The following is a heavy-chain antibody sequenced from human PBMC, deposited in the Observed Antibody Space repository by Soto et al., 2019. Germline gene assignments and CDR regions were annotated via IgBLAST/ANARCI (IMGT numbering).Heavy chain of an antibody. J-gene: IGHJ3*02. D-gene: IGHD6-19*01. CDR2: IDPSGGNT. Sequence: ASVKVSCKASGYTFTSYYMHWVRQAPGQGLEWKGIIDPSGGNTSYAQKIQGRDTMTRNTSTSTAYMELSSLSFEDTAVYYCARGQYSSGWKIWGQGTMVTVSS. V-gene: IGHV1-46*01. CDR1: GYTFTSYY. CDR3: ARGQYSSGWKI.